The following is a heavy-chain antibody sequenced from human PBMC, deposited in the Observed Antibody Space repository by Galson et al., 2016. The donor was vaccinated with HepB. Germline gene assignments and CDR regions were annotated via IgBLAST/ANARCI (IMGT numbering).Heavy chain of an antibody. D-gene: IGHD2-2*01. CDR1: GFTYNTYN. V-gene: IGHV3-48*04. J-gene: IGHJ6*02. CDR3: ATQGGHGGYPGPGQYYYGMDV. Sequence: SLRLSCAAFGFTYNTYNMDWVRQAPGKGLEWVSYISGSSGNIYYADSVKGRFTTSRDNAKNSLYLQMKSLRGEDTAVYYWATQGGHGGYPGPGQYYYGMDVWGQGTTVTVSS. CDR2: ISGSSGNI.